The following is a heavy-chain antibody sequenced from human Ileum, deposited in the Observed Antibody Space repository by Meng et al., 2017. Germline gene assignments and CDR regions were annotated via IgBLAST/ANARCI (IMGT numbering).Heavy chain of an antibody. CDR3: ASGSGSLDY. CDR1: GGSVFRNYAA. CDR2: TYYRSKWYS. V-gene: IGHV6-1*01. Sequence: EQLKHAWHGFREPSQALLLTWSGSGGSVFRNYAAWKWLRQSPLRGLEWLGRTYYRSKWYSEYAVSVKSRISITPDTSKNQFSLQMNSVTPEDTAVYYCASGSGSLDYWGPGTLVTVFS. D-gene: IGHD3-3*01. J-gene: IGHJ4*02.